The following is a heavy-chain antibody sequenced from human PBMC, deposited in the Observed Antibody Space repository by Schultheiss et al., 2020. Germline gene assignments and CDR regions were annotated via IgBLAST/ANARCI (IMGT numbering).Heavy chain of an antibody. D-gene: IGHD3-10*01. CDR3: ARDPLMVRGVPFDY. CDR1: GFTFSSYG. CDR2: IWYDGSNK. Sequence: GESLRLSCAASGFTFSSYGMHWVRQSPGKGLEWVAVIWYDGSNKYYADSVKGRFTISRDNSKNTLYLQMNSLRAEDTAVYYCARDPLMVRGVPFDYWGQGTLVTVAS. J-gene: IGHJ4*02. V-gene: IGHV3-33*01.